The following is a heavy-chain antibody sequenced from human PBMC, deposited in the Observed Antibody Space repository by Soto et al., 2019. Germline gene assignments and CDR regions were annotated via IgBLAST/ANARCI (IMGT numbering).Heavy chain of an antibody. J-gene: IGHJ4*02. Sequence: QVQLVQSGAEVKKPGASVKVSCEASGYTFTGYHMHWVRQAPGQGLEWMGWIAPSSGGTNYAQKFQGRVSMTRDTSMSTAYMELSRLSSDDTAVYYWARELGAGRQYYFDYWGQGTLVTVSS. V-gene: IGHV1-2*02. D-gene: IGHD3-10*01. CDR3: ARELGAGRQYYFDY. CDR1: GYTFTGYH. CDR2: IAPSSGGT.